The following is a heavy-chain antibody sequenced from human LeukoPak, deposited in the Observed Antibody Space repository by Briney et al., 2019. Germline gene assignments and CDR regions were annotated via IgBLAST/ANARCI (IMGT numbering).Heavy chain of an antibody. CDR3: ARGRCSGPGCDSFDY. CDR2: ISDDSSFT. Sequence: GGSLRLSCAASGLVFGKYAMAWVRQAPGKGLECVSIISDDSSFTYYLDSVKGRSTIFRDNSKNTLYLHMNSLKAEDTAVYYCARGRCSGPGCDSFDYWGQGALVTVSS. D-gene: IGHD5-12*01. CDR1: GLVFGKYA. V-gene: IGHV3-23*01. J-gene: IGHJ4*02.